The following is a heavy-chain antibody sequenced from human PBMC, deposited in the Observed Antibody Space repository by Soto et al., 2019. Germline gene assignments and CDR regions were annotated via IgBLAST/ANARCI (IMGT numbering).Heavy chain of an antibody. CDR3: ARADRTLVTSYSLDV. V-gene: IGHV4-34*01. J-gene: IGHJ6*02. Sequence: SETLSLTCAVCGGSFSGYYWTWIRQPPGKGLEWIGEINHSGTINFNPPLKSRLTISLDTSKKHLSLKLSSVTDADTAAYYCARADRTLVTSYSLDVWGQGTTVTVSS. D-gene: IGHD2-21*02. CDR2: INHSGTI. CDR1: GGSFSGYY.